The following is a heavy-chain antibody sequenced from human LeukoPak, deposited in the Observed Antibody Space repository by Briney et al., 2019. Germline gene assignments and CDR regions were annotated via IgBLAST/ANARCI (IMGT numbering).Heavy chain of an antibody. V-gene: IGHV3-21*01. CDR1: GFTLSSHS. D-gene: IGHD6-13*01. Sequence: PGGSLRLSCAASGFTLSSHSMNWVRQAPGKGLEWVSSISSSTYIYYADSVKGRFTISRDNAKNSLYLQMSSLRAEDTAVYYCARVEGASSSLPSPYFYGMDVWGQGTTVTVSS. CDR3: ARVEGASSSLPSPYFYGMDV. CDR2: ISSSTYI. J-gene: IGHJ6*02.